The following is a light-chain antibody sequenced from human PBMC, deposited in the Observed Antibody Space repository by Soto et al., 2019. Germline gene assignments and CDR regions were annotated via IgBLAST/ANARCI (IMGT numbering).Light chain of an antibody. Sequence: DIQMTQSPSTLSASVGDRVTITCRASQSISSWLAWYQQKPVKAPKLLIYDASSLESGVPSRFSGSGSGTEFTLTISSLQPDDFATYYCQQYNSYLYTVGQGTKLEI. CDR1: QSISSW. CDR2: DAS. V-gene: IGKV1-5*01. CDR3: QQYNSYLYT. J-gene: IGKJ2*01.